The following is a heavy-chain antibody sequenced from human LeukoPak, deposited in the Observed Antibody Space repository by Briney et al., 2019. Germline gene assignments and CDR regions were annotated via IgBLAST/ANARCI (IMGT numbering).Heavy chain of an antibody. D-gene: IGHD3-3*01. CDR2: IYSGGST. Sequence: GGSLRLSCAASGFTVSSNYMSWVRQAPGKGLEWVSVIYSGGSTYYADSMKGRFTISRDNSKNTLYLQMNSLRAEDTAVYYCARLYYDFWSGYTWGAFDIWGQGTMVTVSS. J-gene: IGHJ3*02. CDR1: GFTVSSNY. V-gene: IGHV3-66*02. CDR3: ARLYYDFWSGYTWGAFDI.